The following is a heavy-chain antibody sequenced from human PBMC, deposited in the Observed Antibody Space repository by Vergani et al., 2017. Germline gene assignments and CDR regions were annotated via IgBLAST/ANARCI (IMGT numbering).Heavy chain of an antibody. Sequence: EVQLVESGGGLVKPGGSLRLSCAASGFTFSSYSMNWVRQAPGKGLEWVSSISSSSSYIYYADSVKGRFTISRDNAKNSLYLQMNSLRAEDTAVYYCAGPLGIGFGEPEGGGMDVWGQGTTVTVSS. CDR1: GFTFSSYS. CDR2: ISSSSSYI. J-gene: IGHJ6*02. V-gene: IGHV3-21*01. CDR3: AGPLGIGFGEPEGGGMDV. D-gene: IGHD3-10*01.